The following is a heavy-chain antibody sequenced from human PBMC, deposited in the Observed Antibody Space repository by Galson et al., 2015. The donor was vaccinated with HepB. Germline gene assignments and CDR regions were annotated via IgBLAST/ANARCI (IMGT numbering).Heavy chain of an antibody. CDR1: GGSISSSNW. D-gene: IGHD1-26*01. Sequence: TLSLTCAVSGGSISSSNWWSWVRQPPGKGLEWIGEIYHSGTANYNPSLESRGTMSLDKSKNQISLKVTSVTAADTAVYYCARHVGVPGTRGFDYWGQGTLVTVSS. V-gene: IGHV4-4*02. CDR3: ARHVGVPGTRGFDY. J-gene: IGHJ4*02. CDR2: IYHSGTA.